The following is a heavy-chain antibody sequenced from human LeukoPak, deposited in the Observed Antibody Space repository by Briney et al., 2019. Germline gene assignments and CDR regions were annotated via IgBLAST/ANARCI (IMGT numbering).Heavy chain of an antibody. CDR1: GDRVSRNSAA. D-gene: IGHD6-13*01. V-gene: IGHV6-1*01. CDR3: ARAVYSRSLTS. Sequence: SQTLSLTCAISGDRVSRNSAAWNWMRQSPSRGLEGRGRTYYRSKWYNDYAVSVKSRITINPDTSKNQFSLQLNSVTPEDTAVYYCARAVYSRSLTSWGQGTLVTVSS. CDR2: TYYRSKWYN. J-gene: IGHJ5*02.